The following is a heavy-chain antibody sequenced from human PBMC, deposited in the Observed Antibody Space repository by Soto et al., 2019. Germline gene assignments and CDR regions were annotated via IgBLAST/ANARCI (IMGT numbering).Heavy chain of an antibody. J-gene: IGHJ5*02. Sequence: ASETLSVTCPVSGGSLSSYYLSWIRQPPGKGLEWIGYIYYSGSTNYNPSLKSRVTISVETSKDQFSLALSPWTAPDAAVNYCAKGGSSQWQVSHCFDPWGQGTLVTVSS. D-gene: IGHD1-26*01. CDR3: AKGGSSQWQVSHCFDP. CDR1: GGSLSSYY. V-gene: IGHV4-59*01. CDR2: IYYSGST.